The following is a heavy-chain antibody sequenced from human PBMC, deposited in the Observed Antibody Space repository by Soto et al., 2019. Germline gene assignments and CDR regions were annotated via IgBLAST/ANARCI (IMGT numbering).Heavy chain of an antibody. D-gene: IGHD6-19*01. V-gene: IGHV3-7*03. CDR2: IKKEGGEE. Sequence: VESGGALVQPGGSLRLSCAASELTFNAHWMSWFRQAPGKGPEWVASIKKEGGEEVYVDSVQGRFSISRDDSQNLVFLQMNSLRAEDTSIYYCVSSSGWIFEYWGHGTLVTVSS. CDR3: VSSSGWIFEY. J-gene: IGHJ4*01. CDR1: ELTFNAHW.